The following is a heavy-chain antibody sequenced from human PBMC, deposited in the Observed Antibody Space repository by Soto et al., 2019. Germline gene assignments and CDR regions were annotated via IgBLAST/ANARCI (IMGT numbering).Heavy chain of an antibody. Sequence: QLQLQESGPGLWKPSRTLSLPCPASGGSISSGDYYWGGIRQPPGKGLEWIGNIYHSGSTYYNPSLKSRVTISVNTSKNQFSLKLSSVTAADTAVYYCARERPDGARLDPWGQGTLVTVSS. J-gene: IGHJ5*02. CDR3: ARERPDGARLDP. CDR2: IYHSGST. D-gene: IGHD6-6*01. V-gene: IGHV4-30-4*01. CDR1: GGSISSGDYY.